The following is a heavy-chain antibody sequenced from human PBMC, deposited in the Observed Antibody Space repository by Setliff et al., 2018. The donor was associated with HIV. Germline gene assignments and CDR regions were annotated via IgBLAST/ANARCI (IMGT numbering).Heavy chain of an antibody. CDR1: GYTLTDHY. D-gene: IGHD2-21*01. Sequence: ASVQVSCKASGYTLTDHYLHWLRQAPGQGLEWMGWINPASGDTKYAQKFQGRVTMTRDTSTNTATMDLSSLRSDDTAIYYCARDIWARTGRLVVIEYYFDYWGQGSLVTVSS. CDR3: ARDIWARTGRLVVIEYYFDY. CDR2: INPASGDT. J-gene: IGHJ4*02. V-gene: IGHV1-2*02.